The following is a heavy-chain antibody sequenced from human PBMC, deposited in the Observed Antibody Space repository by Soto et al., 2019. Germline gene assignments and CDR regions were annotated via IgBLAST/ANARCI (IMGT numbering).Heavy chain of an antibody. Sequence: GSLRLSCAASGFTVSSNYMSWVRQAPGKGLEWVSVIYSGGSTYYADSVKGRFTISRDNSKNTLYLQMNSLRAEDTAVYYCARKPRYCSGGSCSYYGMDVWGQGTTVTVSS. CDR2: IYSGGST. CDR1: GFTVSSNY. J-gene: IGHJ6*02. CDR3: ARKPRYCSGGSCSYYGMDV. D-gene: IGHD2-15*01. V-gene: IGHV3-53*01.